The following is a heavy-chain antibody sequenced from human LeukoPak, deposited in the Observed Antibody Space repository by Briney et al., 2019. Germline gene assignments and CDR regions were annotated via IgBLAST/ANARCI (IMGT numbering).Heavy chain of an antibody. CDR3: ARGRRKYYYVSGSYIPNYGMDV. Sequence: SETLSLTCTVSGGSISSYYWSWIRQPPGKGLEWIGYFYYSGSTNYNPSLKSRVTVSVDTSKNQFSLKLRSVTAADTAVYYCARGRRKYYYVSGSYIPNYGMDVWGQGTTVTVSS. CDR2: FYYSGST. V-gene: IGHV4-59*01. D-gene: IGHD3-10*01. CDR1: GGSISSYY. J-gene: IGHJ6*02.